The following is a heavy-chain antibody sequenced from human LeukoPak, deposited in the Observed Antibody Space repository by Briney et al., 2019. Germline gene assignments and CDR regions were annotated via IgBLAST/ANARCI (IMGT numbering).Heavy chain of an antibody. CDR1: GGSLSSYY. D-gene: IGHD5-18*01. J-gene: IGHJ6*03. CDR2: IYYSGST. CDR3: VRGYSSRYGYGYYYYYMDV. V-gene: IGHV4-59*01. Sequence: SETLSLTCTVSGGSLSSYYWRWIRQPPGKGLEWIGYIYYSGSTNYNPSLKSRVTISVDMSKNQFSLKLSSVTAADTAVYYCVRGYSSRYGYGYYYYYMDVWGKGTTVTVSS.